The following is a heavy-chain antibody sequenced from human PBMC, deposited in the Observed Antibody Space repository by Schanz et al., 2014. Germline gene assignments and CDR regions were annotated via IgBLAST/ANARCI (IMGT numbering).Heavy chain of an antibody. Sequence: QVQLVESGGGVVQPGGSLRLSCAAPRFIFDGYAMHWVRQAPGKGLEWVAAISFDGSTKLYADSVKGRFTISRDNSKNTLYLQMNSLRAEDTAVYYCARDRQQLVGRIGYYYGMDVWGQGTTVTVSS. CDR2: ISFDGSTK. CDR1: RFIFDGYA. D-gene: IGHD6-13*01. CDR3: ARDRQQLVGRIGYYYGMDV. J-gene: IGHJ6*02. V-gene: IGHV3-30*04.